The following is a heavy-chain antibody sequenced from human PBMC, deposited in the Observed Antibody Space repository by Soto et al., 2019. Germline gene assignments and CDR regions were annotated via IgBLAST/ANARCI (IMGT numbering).Heavy chain of an antibody. CDR1: GYAFSNND. Sequence: QVQLVQSGAEVKKPGASVKVSCQASGYAFSNNDISWVRQDTGQGLEWMGWMNPNSGNGGYAQKFQGRVTMTRDTSTSTAYMELSSLTSDDTATYYCARMATSGTLNWFDPWGQGTLVTVSS. CDR2: MNPNSGNG. J-gene: IGHJ5*02. V-gene: IGHV1-8*01. CDR3: ARMATSGTLNWFDP.